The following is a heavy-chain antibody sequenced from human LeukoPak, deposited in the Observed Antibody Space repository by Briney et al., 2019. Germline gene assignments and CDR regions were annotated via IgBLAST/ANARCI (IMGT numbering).Heavy chain of an antibody. CDR1: GGTLSTYE. Sequence: GGSLRLSCTIFGGTLSTYEFNWVRQAPGKGPEWISYMSRTADRIDHADSVKGRFTMSRDNAKNSVYLQMNSLRVDDTAIYYCATRVPFTGYKNWGQGTPVTVSS. CDR3: ATRVPFTGYKN. V-gene: IGHV3-48*03. J-gene: IGHJ4*01. CDR2: MSRTADRI. D-gene: IGHD5-24*01.